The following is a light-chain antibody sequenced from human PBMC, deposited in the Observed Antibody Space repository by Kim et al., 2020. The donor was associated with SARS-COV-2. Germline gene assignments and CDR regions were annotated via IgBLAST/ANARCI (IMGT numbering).Light chain of an antibody. CDR3: QQDGSSPHT. CDR2: GAS. J-gene: IGKJ4*01. CDR1: QTVSINY. V-gene: IGKV3-20*01. Sequence: LPPGERAPLSCRASQTVSINYLAWYQQKPGRAPRLLIFGASSRATGIPDRFSGSGSGTDFTLTITRLEPEDFAVYYCQQDGSSPHTFGGGTKLEI.